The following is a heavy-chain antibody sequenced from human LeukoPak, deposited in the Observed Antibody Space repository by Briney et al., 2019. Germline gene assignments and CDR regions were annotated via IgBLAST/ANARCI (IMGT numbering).Heavy chain of an antibody. D-gene: IGHD4-11*01. CDR2: IIPIFGTA. CDR1: GGTFSSYA. J-gene: IGHJ6*02. V-gene: IGHV1-69*13. CDR3: ARDPTTVTTLDVYYYGMGV. Sequence: GASVKVSCKASGGTFSSYAISWVRQAPGQGLEWMGGIIPIFGTANYAQKFQGRVTITADESTSTAYMELSSLRSEDTAVYYCARDPTTVTTLDVYYYGMGVWGQGTTVTVSS.